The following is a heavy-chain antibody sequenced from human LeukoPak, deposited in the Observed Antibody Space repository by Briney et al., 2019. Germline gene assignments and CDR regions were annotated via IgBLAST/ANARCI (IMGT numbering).Heavy chain of an antibody. J-gene: IGHJ2*01. CDR2: IYHSGST. V-gene: IGHV4-30-2*01. CDR3: ARKLRYGGDCSWYFDL. CDR1: GGSISSGGYS. D-gene: IGHD2-21*02. Sequence: SETLSLTCAVSGGSISSGGYSWGWIRQPPGKGLAWIGYIYHSGSTYYNPSLKSRVTISVDRSKNQFSLKLSSVTAADTAVYYCARKLRYGGDCSWYFDLWGRGTLVTVSS.